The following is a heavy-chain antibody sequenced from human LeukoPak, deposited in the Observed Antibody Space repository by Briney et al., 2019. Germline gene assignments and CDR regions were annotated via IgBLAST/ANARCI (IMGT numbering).Heavy chain of an antibody. J-gene: IGHJ4*02. CDR1: GFTFSSYG. V-gene: IGHV3-33*01. D-gene: IGHD3-10*01. CDR3: ASLFHGSGSQSFDY. CDR2: IWYDGSNK. Sequence: GGSLRLSCAASGFTFSSYGMHWVRQAPGKGLEWVAVIWYDGSNKYYADSVKGRFTISRDNSKNTLHLQMNSLRAEDTAVYYCASLFHGSGSQSFDYWGQGTLVTVSS.